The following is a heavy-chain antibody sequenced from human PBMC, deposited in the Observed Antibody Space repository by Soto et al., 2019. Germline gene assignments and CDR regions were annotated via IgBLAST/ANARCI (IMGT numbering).Heavy chain of an antibody. CDR1: GYTFTGYY. J-gene: IGHJ6*02. V-gene: IGHV1-2*02. D-gene: IGHD3-3*01. CDR3: ARGPNVLRFLEWSHYYYYYGMEV. CDR2: INPNSGGT. Sequence: ASVKVSCKASGYTFTGYYMHWVRQAPGQGLEWMGWINPNSGGTNYAQKFQGRVTMTRDTSISTAYMELSRLRSDDTAVYYCARGPNVLRFLEWSHYYYYYGMEVWGQGTTVTVSS.